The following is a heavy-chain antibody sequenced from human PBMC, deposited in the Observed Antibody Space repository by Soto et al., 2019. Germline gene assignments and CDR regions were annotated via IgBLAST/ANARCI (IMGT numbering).Heavy chain of an antibody. Sequence: GGSLRLSCAASGFTFSNYGMHWVRQAPGKGLEWVAVISYDGSNKYYADSVKGRFTISRDNSKNTLYLQMNSLRAEDTAVYYCAKDSGGYYDSSGYYYYYYGMDVWGQGTTVTVSS. CDR1: GFTFSNYG. V-gene: IGHV3-30*18. J-gene: IGHJ6*02. D-gene: IGHD3-22*01. CDR3: AKDSGGYYDSSGYYYYYYGMDV. CDR2: ISYDGSNK.